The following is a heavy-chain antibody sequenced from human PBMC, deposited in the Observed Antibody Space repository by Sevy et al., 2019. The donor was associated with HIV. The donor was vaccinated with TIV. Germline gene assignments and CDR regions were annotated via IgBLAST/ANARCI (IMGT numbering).Heavy chain of an antibody. Sequence: GESLKISCAASGFTFSSYAMHWVRQAPGKGLEWVAVISYDGSNKYYGDSVKGRFTISRDNSKNTLYLQLNGLRAEDTAGYYSARSRGYYGFWSGYGGYFDYWGQGTLVTVSS. CDR3: ARSRGYYGFWSGYGGYFDY. J-gene: IGHJ4*02. V-gene: IGHV3-30-3*01. CDR2: ISYDGSNK. CDR1: GFTFSSYA. D-gene: IGHD3-3*01.